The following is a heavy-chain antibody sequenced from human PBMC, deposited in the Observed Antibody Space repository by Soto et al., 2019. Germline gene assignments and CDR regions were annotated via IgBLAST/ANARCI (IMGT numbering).Heavy chain of an antibody. J-gene: IGHJ1*01. Sequence: ASVKVSCKASGYTFTNYGISWVRQAPGQGLEWMGWISAYNGNTNYAQKLQGRVTMTTDTSTSTAYMELRSLRSDDTAVYYCARDRVVVVVAATPVYFQHWGQGTLVTVSS. V-gene: IGHV1-18*01. CDR2: ISAYNGNT. CDR1: GYTFTNYG. D-gene: IGHD2-15*01. CDR3: ARDRVVVVVAATPVYFQH.